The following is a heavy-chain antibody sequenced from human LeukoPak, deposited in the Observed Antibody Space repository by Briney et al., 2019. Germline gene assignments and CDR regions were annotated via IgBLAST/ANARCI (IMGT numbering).Heavy chain of an antibody. CDR1: GFTFSSYA. CDR2: ISSSGSTI. V-gene: IGHV3-11*01. D-gene: IGHD3-22*01. CDR3: ARPVDSSGYIDY. Sequence: PGGSLRLSCAASGFTFSSYAMSWIRQAPGKGLEWVSYISSSGSTIYYADSVKGRFTISRDNAKNSLYLQMNSLRAEDTAVYYCARPVDSSGYIDYWGQGTLVTVSS. J-gene: IGHJ4*02.